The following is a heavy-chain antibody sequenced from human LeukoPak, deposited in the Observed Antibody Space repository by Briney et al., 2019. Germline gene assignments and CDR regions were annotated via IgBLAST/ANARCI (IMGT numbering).Heavy chain of an antibody. J-gene: IGHJ4*02. V-gene: IGHV3-7*05. CDR1: GFIFNSYW. CDR2: IKEDGSEK. CDR3: ERDYGGY. D-gene: IGHD3-16*01. Sequence: GGSLRLSCAASGFIFNSYWMSWVRQAPGKGLEWVANIKEDGSEKYYVYSVKGRFTISRDNAKNSLYLQMNSLRAEDTAIYYCERDYGGYWGQGTLVTVSS.